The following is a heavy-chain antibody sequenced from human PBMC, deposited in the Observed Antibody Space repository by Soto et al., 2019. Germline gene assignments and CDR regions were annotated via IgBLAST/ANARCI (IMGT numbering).Heavy chain of an antibody. V-gene: IGHV3-30-3*01. CDR2: ISYDGSNK. J-gene: IGHJ3*02. CDR1: GFTFSSYA. Sequence: QVQLVESGGGVVQPGRPLRLSCAASGFTFSSYAMHWVRQAPGKGLEWVAVISYDGSNKYYADSVKGRFTISRDNSKNTLYLQMNSLRAEDTAVYYCARATSGWYKDAFDIWGQGTMVTVSS. CDR3: ARATSGWYKDAFDI. D-gene: IGHD6-19*01.